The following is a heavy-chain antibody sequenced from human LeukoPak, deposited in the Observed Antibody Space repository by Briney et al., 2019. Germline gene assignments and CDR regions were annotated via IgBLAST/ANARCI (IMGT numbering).Heavy chain of an antibody. V-gene: IGHV3-7*01. CDR3: AMGDYFDY. J-gene: IGHJ4*02. CDR1: GFTFSSYW. CDR2: INQYESEK. Sequence: GGSPRLSCAASGFTFSSYWMSWVRQGPGKGLEWVANINQYESEKYYVDSVKGRFTISRDNAKNSLYLQMNSLGAEDTAIYYCAMGDYFDYWGQGTLVTVSS.